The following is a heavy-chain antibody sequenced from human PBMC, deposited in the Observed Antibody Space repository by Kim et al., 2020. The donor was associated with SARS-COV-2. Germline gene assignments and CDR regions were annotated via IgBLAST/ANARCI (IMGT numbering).Heavy chain of an antibody. V-gene: IGHV1-18*01. J-gene: IGHJ6*02. Sequence: ASVKVSCKASGYTFTSYGISWVRQAPGQGLEWMGWISAYNGNTNYAQKLQGRVTMTTDTSTSTAYMELRSLRSDDTAVYYCARDWAYSSSWYGYYYYYGMDVWGQGTTVTVSS. D-gene: IGHD6-13*01. CDR2: ISAYNGNT. CDR3: ARDWAYSSSWYGYYYYYGMDV. CDR1: GYTFTSYG.